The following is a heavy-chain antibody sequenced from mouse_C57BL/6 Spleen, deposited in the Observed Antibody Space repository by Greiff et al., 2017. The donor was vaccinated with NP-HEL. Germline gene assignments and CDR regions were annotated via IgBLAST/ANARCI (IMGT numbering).Heavy chain of an antibody. CDR1: GYKFTDYY. CDR3: ARRGIGLY. CDR2: INPNNGGT. V-gene: IGHV1-26*01. Sequence: VQLQQSGPELVKPGASVKISCKASGYKFTDYYMNWVKQSHGKSLEWIGDINPNNGGTSYNQKFKGTATLTVDKSSSTAYMELRSLTSEDSAVYYCARRGIGLYWGQGTSVTVSS. J-gene: IGHJ4*01.